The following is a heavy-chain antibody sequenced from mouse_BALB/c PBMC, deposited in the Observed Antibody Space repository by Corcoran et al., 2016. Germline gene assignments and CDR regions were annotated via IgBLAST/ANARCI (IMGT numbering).Heavy chain of an antibody. CDR3: AREGMGGKEDYAMDY. V-gene: IGHV9-3-1*01. D-gene: IGHD2-10*02. J-gene: IGHJ4*01. Sequence: QIQLVQSGPELKKPGEAVKISCKASGYTFTNYGMNWVKQAPGKGLKWMGWINTYTGEPTYADDFKGRFAFSLETSASTAYLQINNLKNEDTATYFCAREGMGGKEDYAMDYWGQGTSVTVSS. CDR1: GYTFTNYG. CDR2: INTYTGEP.